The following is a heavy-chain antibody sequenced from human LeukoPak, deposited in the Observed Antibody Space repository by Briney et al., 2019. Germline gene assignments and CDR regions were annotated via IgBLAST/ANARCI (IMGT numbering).Heavy chain of an antibody. Sequence: ASVKVSCKVSGHTLTELSMHWVRQAPGKGLEWMGGFDPEDGETIYAQKFQGRVTMTEDTSTDTAYMELSNLRSEDTAVFYCATVRLYDSTGYRLNYWGQGTLVTVSS. D-gene: IGHD3-22*01. CDR2: FDPEDGET. CDR3: ATVRLYDSTGYRLNY. CDR1: GHTLTELS. V-gene: IGHV1-24*01. J-gene: IGHJ4*02.